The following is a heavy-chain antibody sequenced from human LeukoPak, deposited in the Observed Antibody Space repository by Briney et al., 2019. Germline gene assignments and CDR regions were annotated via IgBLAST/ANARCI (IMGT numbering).Heavy chain of an antibody. D-gene: IGHD6-13*01. CDR3: VKDTHRYSSSWYYFDY. Sequence: GGSLRLSCAASGFTFDDYAMHWVRQAPGKGLEWVSVISWNSGSIGYAGSVKGRFTISRDNAKNSLYLQMNSLRAEDIALYYCVKDTHRYSSSWYYFDYWGQGTLVTVSS. J-gene: IGHJ4*02. V-gene: IGHV3-9*03. CDR1: GFTFDDYA. CDR2: ISWNSGSI.